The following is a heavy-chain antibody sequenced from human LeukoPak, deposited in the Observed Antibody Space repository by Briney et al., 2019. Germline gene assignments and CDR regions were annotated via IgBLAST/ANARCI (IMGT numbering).Heavy chain of an antibody. CDR1: GGSLSSYY. V-gene: IGHV4-59*01. D-gene: IGHD3-22*01. J-gene: IGHJ4*02. CDR3: ARESYYDSSGAFDY. Sequence: PSETLSLTCTVSGGSLSSYYWSWIRQLPGKGLEWIGYIYYSGSTNYNPSLKSRVTISVDTSKNQFSLKLSSVTAADTAVYYCARESYYDSSGAFDYWGQGTLVTVSS. CDR2: IYYSGST.